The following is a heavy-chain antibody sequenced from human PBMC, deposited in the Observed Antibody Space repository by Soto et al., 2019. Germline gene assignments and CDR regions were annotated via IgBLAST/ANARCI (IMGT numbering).Heavy chain of an antibody. CDR1: GGSISSYY. Sequence: QVQLQESGPGLVKPSETLSLTCTVSGGSISSYYWSWIRQPPGKGLEWIGYVYYSGSTNYNPSLKRRVTISVATSKNQFSLKLRSVTAADTAVYYCARLSPLAYDILTGYYGVYYYGMDVWGQGTTVTVSS. J-gene: IGHJ6*02. D-gene: IGHD3-9*01. CDR2: VYYSGST. CDR3: ARLSPLAYDILTGYYGVYYYGMDV. V-gene: IGHV4-59*08.